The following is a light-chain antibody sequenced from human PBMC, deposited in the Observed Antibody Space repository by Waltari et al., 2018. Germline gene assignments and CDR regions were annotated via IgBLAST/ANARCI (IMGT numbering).Light chain of an antibody. CDR2: DVS. Sequence: QSALTQPRSVSGSPGQSVTISCTGISSDVIVSWYQEHPGKAPKVVIYDVSKRPSGVPERFSGSKSGSTASLTISGLQDEDEADYYCCSYVSGYIYDFGTGTKVTVL. J-gene: IGLJ1*01. CDR3: CSYVSGYIYD. V-gene: IGLV2-11*01. CDR1: SSDVI.